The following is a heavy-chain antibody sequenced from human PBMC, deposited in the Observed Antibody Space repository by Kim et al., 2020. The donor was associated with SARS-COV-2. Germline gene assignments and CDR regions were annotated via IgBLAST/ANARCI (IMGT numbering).Heavy chain of an antibody. CDR3: ARLLGYCSSTSCLTSYYYYYGMDV. J-gene: IGHJ6*02. V-gene: IGHV3-7*03. CDR2: IKQDGSEK. Sequence: GGSLRLSCAASGFTFSSYWMSWVRQAPGKGLEWVANIKQDGSEKYYVDSVKGRFTISRDNAKNSLYLQMNSLRAEDTAVYYCARLLGYCSSTSCLTSYYYYYGMDVWGQGTTVTVSS. CDR1: GFTFSSYW. D-gene: IGHD2-2*01.